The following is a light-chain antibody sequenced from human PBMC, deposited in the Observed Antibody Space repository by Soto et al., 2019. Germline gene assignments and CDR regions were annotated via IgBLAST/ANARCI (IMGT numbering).Light chain of an antibody. CDR3: AAWDDSLNGYV. CDR1: SSNIGSNA. Sequence: QSVLTQPPSASRTPGQRVTISCSGSSSNIGSNAVNWYQHLPGTAPKLLIYSNNQRPSGVPDRFSGSKSGTSASLAISGLQSEDEADYYCAAWDDSLNGYVFGTGTKVTVL. CDR2: SNN. J-gene: IGLJ1*01. V-gene: IGLV1-44*01.